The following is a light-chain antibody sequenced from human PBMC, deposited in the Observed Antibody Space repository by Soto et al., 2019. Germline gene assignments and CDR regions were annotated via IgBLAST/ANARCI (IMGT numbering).Light chain of an antibody. CDR3: SSYTVSSTLV. J-gene: IGLJ3*02. V-gene: IGLV1-40*01. Sequence: QAVVTQPPSVSGAPGQRVTISCTGNSSNIGAGYDVHWYQQLPGTAPKLMIYEVSNRPSGVSNRFSGSKSGNTASLTISGLQAEDEADYYCSSYTVSSTLVFGGGTKLTVL. CDR2: EVS. CDR1: SSNIGAGYD.